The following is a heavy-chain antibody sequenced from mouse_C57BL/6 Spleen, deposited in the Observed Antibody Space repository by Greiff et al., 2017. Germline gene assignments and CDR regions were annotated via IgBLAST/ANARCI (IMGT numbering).Heavy chain of an antibody. CDR2: ISSGGDYI. D-gene: IGHD1-1*01. V-gene: IGHV5-9-1*02. J-gene: IGHJ4*01. CDR1: GFTFSSYA. CDR3: TSYYGSSDARDY. Sequence: EVKLVESGEGLVKPGGSLKLSCAASGFTFSSYAMSWVRQTPEKRLEWVAYISSGGDYIYYADTVKGRFTISRDNARNTLYLQMSSLKSEDTAMYYCTSYYGSSDARDYWGQGTSVTVSS.